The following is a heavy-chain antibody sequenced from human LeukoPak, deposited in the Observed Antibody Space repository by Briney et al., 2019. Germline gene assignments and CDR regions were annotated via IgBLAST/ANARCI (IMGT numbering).Heavy chain of an antibody. D-gene: IGHD5/OR15-5a*01. CDR1: GFTFNTCT. J-gene: IGHJ5*02. V-gene: IGHV3-64D*09. Sequence: GGSLRLSCSASGFTFNTCTMHWVRQAPGKGLEYVSAITGNGGGTYYADSVRGRFTVSRDNSKNTLYLQMSSLRVEDTALYYCKISPASPIYHWGQGTLVTVSS. CDR2: ITGNGGGT. CDR3: KISPASPIYH.